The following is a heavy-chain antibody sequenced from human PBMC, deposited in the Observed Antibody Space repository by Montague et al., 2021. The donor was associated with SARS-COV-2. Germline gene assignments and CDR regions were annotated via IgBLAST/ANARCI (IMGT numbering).Heavy chain of an antibody. J-gene: IGHJ6*03. CDR1: GGSFSRYY. D-gene: IGHD2-2*02. Sequence: SETLSLTCAVSGGSFSRYYWSWIRQPPGKGLEWIGQISPSGNTKYNPSLQSRVSISLDTSRNQFSLKVSSVTAADTAIYYCARLGDGIVPSPILGRGPYYSYYYMDVWGKGTTVTVSS. CDR2: ISPSGNT. V-gene: IGHV4-34*01. CDR3: ARLGDGIVPSPILGRGPYYSYYYMDV.